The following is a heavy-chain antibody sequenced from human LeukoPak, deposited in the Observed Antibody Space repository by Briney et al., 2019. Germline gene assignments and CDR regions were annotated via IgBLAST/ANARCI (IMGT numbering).Heavy chain of an antibody. CDR2: INPNSGGT. Sequence: ASVKVSCKASGYTFTGYYMHWVRQAPGQGLEWMGWINPNSGGTNYAQKFQGRVTMTRDTSISTAYMELSRLRSDDTAVYYCASEIAAAETGDWFDPWGQGTLVTVSS. V-gene: IGHV1-2*02. J-gene: IGHJ5*02. CDR3: ASEIAAAETGDWFDP. D-gene: IGHD6-25*01. CDR1: GYTFTGYY.